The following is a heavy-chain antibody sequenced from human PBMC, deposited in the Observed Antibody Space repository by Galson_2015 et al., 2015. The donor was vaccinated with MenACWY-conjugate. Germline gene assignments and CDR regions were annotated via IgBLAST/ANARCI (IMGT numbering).Heavy chain of an antibody. CDR3: VFGEMATANFDH. Sequence: SVKVSCKASGYTFSDSGMSWLRQAPGQGLEWMGWISAYNGNTKYAQKLQGRVTMTTDTSTSTAYMELRSLTSDDTAVYYCVFGEMATANFDHWGQGTLVTVSS. J-gene: IGHJ4*02. CDR1: GYTFSDSG. CDR2: ISAYNGNT. D-gene: IGHD5-24*01. V-gene: IGHV1-18*01.